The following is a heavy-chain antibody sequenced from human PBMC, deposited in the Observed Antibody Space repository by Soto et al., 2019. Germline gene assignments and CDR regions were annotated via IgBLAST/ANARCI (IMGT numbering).Heavy chain of an antibody. CDR3: ARQARGTTWSDFDY. Sequence: SETLSLTCTVSGGSISNSDYYWGWIRQSPGKGLEWIGSIYYSGTNFYDPSLRSRLSMPVDTSKNQFSLRLNSVTAADTAVYYCARQARGTTWSDFDYWSQGTLVTVSS. CDR1: GGSISNSDYY. J-gene: IGHJ4*02. D-gene: IGHD1-7*01. V-gene: IGHV4-39*01. CDR2: IYYSGTN.